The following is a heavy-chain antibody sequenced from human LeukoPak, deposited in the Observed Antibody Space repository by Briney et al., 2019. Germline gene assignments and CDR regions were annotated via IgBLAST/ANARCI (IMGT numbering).Heavy chain of an antibody. Sequence: PSETLSLTCTVSGGSINISYWSWIRQPPGKGLEWIGYIYYRGSTNYNPSLKSRVTISVDTSKNQYSLKLSSVTAADTAVYYCARVLEGSSGQHWYFDLWGRGTLVTVSS. J-gene: IGHJ2*01. CDR2: IYYRGST. CDR1: GGSINISY. V-gene: IGHV4-59*12. D-gene: IGHD6-19*01. CDR3: ARVLEGSSGQHWYFDL.